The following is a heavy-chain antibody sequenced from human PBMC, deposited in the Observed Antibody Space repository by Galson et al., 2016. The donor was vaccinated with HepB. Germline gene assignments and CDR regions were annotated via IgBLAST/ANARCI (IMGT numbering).Heavy chain of an antibody. CDR1: GFIFRSYG. CDR3: ARDGRYNWNDVGLDY. J-gene: IGHJ4*02. D-gene: IGHD1-20*01. CDR2: IWYDGTYE. V-gene: IGHV3-33*01. Sequence: SLRLSCAASGFIFRSYGMHWVRQAPGKGLEWVAGIWYDGTYENYGDSVEGRCTISRDNPKNTLYLQMNSLRAEDTAVYYCARDGRYNWNDVGLDYWGQGTLVTVSS.